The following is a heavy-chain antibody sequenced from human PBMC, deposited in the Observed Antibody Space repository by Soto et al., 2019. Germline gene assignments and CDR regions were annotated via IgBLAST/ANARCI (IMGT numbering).Heavy chain of an antibody. CDR2: ISSTGST. V-gene: IGHV3-23*01. Sequence: PVGSLRLSCAFSVCTFSSYAMTCVRHSPGKWLEWLSVISSTGSTYSADSVKGRFTISRDNSKSILYLQMNSLRVEDTAVYYCAKVGSSAWYNNTYFERWGQRT. D-gene: IGHD6-19*01. CDR1: VCTFSSYA. J-gene: IGHJ4*02. CDR3: AKVGSSAWYNNTYFER.